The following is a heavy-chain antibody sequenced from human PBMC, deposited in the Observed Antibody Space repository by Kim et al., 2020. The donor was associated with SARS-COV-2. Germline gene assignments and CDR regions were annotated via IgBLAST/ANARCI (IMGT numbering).Heavy chain of an antibody. Sequence: ASVKVSCKASGYTFTGYYMHWVRQAPGQGLEWMGWINPNSGGTNYAQKFQGRVTMTRDTSISTAYMELSRLRSDDTAVYYCARDRGGWVLYSSSTPHWYFDLWGRGTLVTVSS. D-gene: IGHD6-13*01. J-gene: IGHJ2*01. CDR1: GYTFTGYY. V-gene: IGHV1-2*02. CDR3: ARDRGGWVLYSSSTPHWYFDL. CDR2: INPNSGGT.